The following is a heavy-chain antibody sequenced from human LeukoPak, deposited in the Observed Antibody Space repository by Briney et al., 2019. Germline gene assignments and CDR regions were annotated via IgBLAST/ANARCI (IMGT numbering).Heavy chain of an antibody. CDR3: ARVVSSGYMVS. Sequence: GGSLRLSWAASGFTFSSYTMNWVRQAPGKGLEWVSYISASSSTIKYADSVTGRLTISRDNAKNSPYLQMNCLRAEDPAVYYCARVVSSGYMVSWGDGAPVSVSS. D-gene: IGHD3-22*01. CDR1: GFTFSSYT. CDR2: ISASSSTI. V-gene: IGHV3-48*01. J-gene: IGHJ5*01.